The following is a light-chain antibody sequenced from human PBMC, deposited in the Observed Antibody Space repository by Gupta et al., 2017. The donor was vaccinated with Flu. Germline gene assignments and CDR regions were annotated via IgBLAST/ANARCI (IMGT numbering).Light chain of an antibody. CDR1: SSNLGSNF. Sequence: QSVLTQPPSASGTPGPRVTISCSGSSSNLGSNFVNWFQQRPGTSPRLLSYESDQRPSGVPDRFSGSKSGTSAYLAISGLQAEDGADYFGAAWDDSLSAVVFGGGTKLTVL. V-gene: IGLV1-44*01. J-gene: IGLJ2*01. CDR3: AAWDDSLSAVV. CDR2: ESD.